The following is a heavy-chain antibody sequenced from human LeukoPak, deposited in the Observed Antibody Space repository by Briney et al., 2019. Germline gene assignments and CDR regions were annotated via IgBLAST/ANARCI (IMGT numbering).Heavy chain of an antibody. CDR3: ARGDYFGSGTSFIDAFDI. V-gene: IGHV3-7*01. D-gene: IGHD3-10*01. J-gene: IGHJ3*02. CDR2: IKQYGSEK. CDR1: GFTFSNYW. Sequence: GGSLRLSCAASGFTFSNYWMSWVRQAPGKGLEWVANIKQYGSEKYYVDSVKGRFTISRANAKNSLYLQMNSLRAEDTAVYYCARGDYFGSGTSFIDAFDIWGQGTMVTVS.